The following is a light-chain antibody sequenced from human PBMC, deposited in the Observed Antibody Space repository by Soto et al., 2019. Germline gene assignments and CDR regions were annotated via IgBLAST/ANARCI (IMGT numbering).Light chain of an antibody. J-gene: IGKJ4*01. V-gene: IGKV3-11*01. CDR3: QHRSNWPLT. Sequence: EIVLTQSPVTLSLSPGERATLSCRASQSVSSYLAWYQQKPGQAPRLLIYDASNRATGIPARFSGSGSGTDFTLTIGSLEPEDFAVYYCQHRSNWPLTFGGGTKVDIK. CDR2: DAS. CDR1: QSVSSY.